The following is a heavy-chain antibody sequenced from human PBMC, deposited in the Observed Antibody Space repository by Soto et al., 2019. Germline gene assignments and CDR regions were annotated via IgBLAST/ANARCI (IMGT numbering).Heavy chain of an antibody. CDR1: GFTFSSYW. D-gene: IGHD3-10*01. Sequence: PGGSLRLSCAASGFTFSSYWMHWFRQAPGKGLVWVSRINTDGSNTAYADSVKGRFTISRDNAKNTLYLQVGGLRAEDTAVYYCARWFTYGNFDYFGYWGQGTQVTVSS. CDR2: INTDGSNT. V-gene: IGHV3-74*01. J-gene: IGHJ4*02. CDR3: ARWFTYGNFDYFGY.